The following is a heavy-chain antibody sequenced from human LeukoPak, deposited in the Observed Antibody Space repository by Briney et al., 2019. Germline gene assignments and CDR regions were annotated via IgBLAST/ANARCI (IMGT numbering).Heavy chain of an antibody. CDR1: GFSFSSYA. V-gene: IGHV3-30-3*01. CDR2: ISYDESNK. J-gene: IGHJ4*02. CDR3: ARGCGGDCYSFDY. D-gene: IGHD2-21*02. Sequence: PSGRSLRLSCAASGFSFSSYALQWVRQAPGKGLEWVAVISYDESNKFYADSVKGRFTISRDNSKNTLYLEMNSLRPEDTAVYYCARGCGGDCYSFDYWGQGTLVTVSS.